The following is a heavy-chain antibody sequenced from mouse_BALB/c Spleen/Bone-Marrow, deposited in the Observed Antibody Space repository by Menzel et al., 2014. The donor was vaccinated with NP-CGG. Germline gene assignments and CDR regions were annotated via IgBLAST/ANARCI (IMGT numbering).Heavy chain of an antibody. CDR2: INPSNGRT. CDR1: GYTFTSYW. D-gene: IGHD1-1*01. J-gene: IGHJ2*01. CDR3: ARRTTTVVATEY. V-gene: IGHV1S81*02. Sequence: QVQLQQSGAELVKPGASVKLSCKASGYTFTSYWMHWVKQRPGQGLEWIGEINPSNGRTNYNEKFKSKATLTVDKSSSTAYMQLSSLTSEDSAVYYCARRTTTVVATEYWGQGTTLTVSS.